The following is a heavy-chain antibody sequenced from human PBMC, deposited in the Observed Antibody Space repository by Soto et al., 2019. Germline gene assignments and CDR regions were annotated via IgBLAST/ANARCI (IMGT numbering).Heavy chain of an antibody. Sequence: PSETLSLTCTVSGGSISSYYWSWIRQPPGKGLEWIGYIYYSGSTNYNPSLKSRVTISVDTSKNQFSLKLSSVTAADTAVYYCARENAVPPMGYFDYWGQGTLVTVSS. J-gene: IGHJ4*02. V-gene: IGHV4-59*01. CDR3: ARENAVPPMGYFDY. CDR1: GGSISSYY. CDR2: IYYSGST. D-gene: IGHD1-1*01.